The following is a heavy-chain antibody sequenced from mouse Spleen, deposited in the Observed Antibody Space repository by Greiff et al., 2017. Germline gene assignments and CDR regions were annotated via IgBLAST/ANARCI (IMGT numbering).Heavy chain of an antibody. D-gene: IGHD2-14*01. CDR1: GYTFTSYW. CDR2: IYPGSGST. V-gene: IGHV1-55*01. J-gene: IGHJ4*01. CDR3: AREGTPYAMDY. Sequence: QVQLKQPGAELVKPGASVKMSCKASGYTFTSYWITWVKQRPGQGLEWIGDIYPGSGSTNYNEKFKSKATLTVDTSSSTAYMQLSSLTSEDSAVYYCAREGTPYAMDYWGQGTSVTVSS.